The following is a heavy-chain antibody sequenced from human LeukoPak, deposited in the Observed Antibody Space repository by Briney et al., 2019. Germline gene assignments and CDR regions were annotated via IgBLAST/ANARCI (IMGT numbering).Heavy chain of an antibody. CDR1: GFTFSTYW. Sequence: GGSLRLSCAASGFTFSTYWMNWVRQATGKGLEWVANIKHDGSEINYMDSVKGRFTISRDNAKNSLYLQMTSLRTEDTAVYYCARGYCSSTNCYKNWFDPWGQGTLVTVSS. J-gene: IGHJ5*02. CDR3: ARGYCSSTNCYKNWFDP. V-gene: IGHV3-7*05. D-gene: IGHD2-2*02. CDR2: IKHDGSEI.